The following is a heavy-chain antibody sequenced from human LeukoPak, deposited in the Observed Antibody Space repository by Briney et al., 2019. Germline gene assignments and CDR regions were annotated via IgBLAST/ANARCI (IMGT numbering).Heavy chain of an antibody. V-gene: IGHV3-33*01. CDR3: ARDRAYYYGSGINY. D-gene: IGHD3-10*01. CDR2: IWYDGSNK. J-gene: IGHJ4*02. CDR1: GFTFSSYG. Sequence: GRSLRLSCAASGFTFSSYGMHWVRQAPGKGLEWVAVIWYDGSNKYYADSVKGRFTISRDNSKNTLCLQMNSLRAEDTAVYYCARDRAYYYGSGINYWGQGTLVTVSS.